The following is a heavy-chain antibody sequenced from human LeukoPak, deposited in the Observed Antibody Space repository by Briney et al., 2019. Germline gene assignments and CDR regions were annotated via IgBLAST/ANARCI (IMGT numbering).Heavy chain of an antibody. D-gene: IGHD5-18*01. Sequence: SETLSLTCAVYGGSFSGYYWSWIRQPPGKGLEWIGEINHSGCTNYNPSLKSRITISVDTSKNQFSLKLSSVTAADTAVYYCARHYSYGDSYYFDYWGQGTLVTVSS. CDR2: INHSGCT. V-gene: IGHV4-34*01. CDR3: ARHYSYGDSYYFDY. CDR1: GGSFSGYY. J-gene: IGHJ4*02.